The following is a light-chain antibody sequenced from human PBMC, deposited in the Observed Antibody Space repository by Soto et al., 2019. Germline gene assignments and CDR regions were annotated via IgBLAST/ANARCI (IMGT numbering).Light chain of an antibody. CDR1: QSVLYSSNNKNY. CDR2: WAS. Sequence: DIVMTQSPDSLAVPLGERATINCKSSQSVLYSSNNKNYLAWYQQKSGQPPKLLIYWASTRESGVPDRFSGSGSGTDFTLTISSLQAEDVAVYYCQQYYSTPRTFGQGTKVEIK. V-gene: IGKV4-1*01. CDR3: QQYYSTPRT. J-gene: IGKJ1*01.